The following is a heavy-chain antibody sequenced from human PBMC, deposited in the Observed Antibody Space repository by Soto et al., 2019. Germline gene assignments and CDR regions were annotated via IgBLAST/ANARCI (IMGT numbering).Heavy chain of an antibody. D-gene: IGHD2-2*01. V-gene: IGHV4-30-2*01. CDR1: GGSISSGGYS. J-gene: IGHJ5*02. Sequence: QLQLQESGSGLVKPSQTLSLTCAVSGGSISSGGYSWSWIRQPPGKGLEWIGYIYHSGSTYYNPSHKSRVTKSVNRSKNQFSLKLSSVTAADTAVYYCARAVGYCISTSCRNWFDPWGQGTLVNVSS. CDR2: IYHSGST. CDR3: ARAVGYCISTSCRNWFDP.